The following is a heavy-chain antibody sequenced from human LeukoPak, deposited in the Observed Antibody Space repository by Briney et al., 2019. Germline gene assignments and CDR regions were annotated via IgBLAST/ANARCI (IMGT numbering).Heavy chain of an antibody. V-gene: IGHV3-23*01. J-gene: IGHJ4*02. CDR3: AKDRAQPLVLDF. D-gene: IGHD6-13*01. CDR2: IIGSGSST. CDR1: GFTFYHYA. Sequence: GGSLRLSCAASGFTFYHYAMSWVRQAPGKGLEWVSAIIGSGSSTYYADSVKGRFTISRDNSKNTLFLQMNSLRAEDTAVYYCAKDRAQPLVLDFWGQGTLVTVSS.